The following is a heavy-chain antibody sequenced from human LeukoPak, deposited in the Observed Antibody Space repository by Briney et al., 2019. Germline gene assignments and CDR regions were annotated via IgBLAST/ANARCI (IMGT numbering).Heavy chain of an antibody. Sequence: PGGSRRHSCAASGFTFSSYWMSWVRQPPGKALEWVANIKQDGSEKYYVDSVKGRFTISRDNAKNSLYLQMNSLRAEDTAVYYCARERGWPLHYIAGWGQGTLVTVSS. J-gene: IGHJ4*02. V-gene: IGHV3-7*04. CDR1: GFTFSSYW. CDR2: IKQDGSEK. CDR3: ARERGWPLHYIAG. D-gene: IGHD5-24*01.